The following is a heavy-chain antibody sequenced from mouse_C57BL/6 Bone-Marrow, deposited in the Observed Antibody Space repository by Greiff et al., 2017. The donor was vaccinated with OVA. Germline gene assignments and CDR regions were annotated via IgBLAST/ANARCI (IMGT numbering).Heavy chain of an antibody. J-gene: IGHJ4*01. CDR2: INPSTGGT. D-gene: IGHD3-2*02. Sequence: VHVKQSGPELVKPGASVKISCKASGYSFTGYYMNWVKQSPEKSLEWIGEINPSTGGTTYNQKFKAKATLTVDKSSSTAYMQLKSLTSEDSAVYYCARKGAAQARGYAMDYWGQGTSVTVSS. V-gene: IGHV1-42*01. CDR3: ARKGAAQARGYAMDY. CDR1: GYSFTGYY.